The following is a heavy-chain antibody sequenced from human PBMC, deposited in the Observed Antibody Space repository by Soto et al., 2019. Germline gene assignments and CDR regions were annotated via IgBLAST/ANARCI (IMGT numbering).Heavy chain of an antibody. CDR3: ARDRYYYDSNGYYYGMDV. Sequence: SETLSLTCTVSGGSISSYYCSWSRQPAGKGLEWIGRIYTSGSTNYNPSLKSRVTMSVDTSKNQFSLKLSSVTAADTAVYYCARDRYYYDSNGYYYGMDVWGQGTTVTVSS. CDR1: GGSISSYY. CDR2: IYTSGST. J-gene: IGHJ6*02. V-gene: IGHV4-4*07. D-gene: IGHD3-22*01.